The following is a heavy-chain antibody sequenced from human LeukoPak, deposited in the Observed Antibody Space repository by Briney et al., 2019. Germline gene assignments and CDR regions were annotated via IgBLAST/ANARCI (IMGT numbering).Heavy chain of an antibody. Sequence: ASVKVSCKASGYTFTSYGISRVRQAPGQGLEWMGWISAYNGNTNYAQKVQGRVTMTADTSTSTAYMELRSLRSDDTAVYYCARDRGRELAGTFVDYWGQGTLVTVSS. D-gene: IGHD5-24*01. CDR1: GYTFTSYG. CDR2: ISAYNGNT. V-gene: IGHV1-18*01. J-gene: IGHJ4*02. CDR3: ARDRGRELAGTFVDY.